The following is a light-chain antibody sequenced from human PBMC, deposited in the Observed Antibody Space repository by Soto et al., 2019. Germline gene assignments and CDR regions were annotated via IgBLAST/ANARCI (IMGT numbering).Light chain of an antibody. J-gene: IGLJ2*01. CDR3: NSYAGSTTLVV. CDR2: DVS. Sequence: QSALTQPASVSGSPGQSITISCTGTSSDVGGYNYVSWYQQHPGKAPKLMIYDVSTRPSGVSNRFSGSKSGNTASLTISGLQAEDEADYYCNSYAGSTTLVVFGGGTKLTVL. V-gene: IGLV2-14*01. CDR1: SSDVGGYNY.